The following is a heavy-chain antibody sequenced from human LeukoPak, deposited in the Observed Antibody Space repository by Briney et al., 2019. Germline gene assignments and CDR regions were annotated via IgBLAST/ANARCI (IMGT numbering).Heavy chain of an antibody. J-gene: IGHJ5*02. CDR3: ARDFSSLAAAGDNWFDP. V-gene: IGHV4-39*07. CDR1: GGSISSSSYY. D-gene: IGHD6-13*01. CDR2: IYYSGST. Sequence: SETLSLTCTVSGGSISSSSYYWGWIRQPPGKGLEWIGSIYYSGSTYYNPSLKSRVTISVDTSKNQFSLKLSSVTAADTAVYYCARDFSSLAAAGDNWFDPWGQGTLVTVSS.